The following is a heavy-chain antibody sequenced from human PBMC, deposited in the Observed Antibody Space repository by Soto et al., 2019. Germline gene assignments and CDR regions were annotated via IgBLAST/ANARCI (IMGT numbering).Heavy chain of an antibody. CDR1: GGTFGSYA. D-gene: IGHD3-22*01. CDR2: IIPIFSTP. V-gene: IGHV1-69*13. J-gene: IGHJ5*02. CDR3: ARPIQYYFDTSAQSAWFDP. Sequence: SVKVSCKTSGGTFGSYAISWVRQAPGQGPEWMGGIIPIFSTPNYAQKFQGRVTITADESTSTAYMELSSLRSEDTAVYYCARPIQYYFDTSAQSAWFDPWGQGTLVTVSS.